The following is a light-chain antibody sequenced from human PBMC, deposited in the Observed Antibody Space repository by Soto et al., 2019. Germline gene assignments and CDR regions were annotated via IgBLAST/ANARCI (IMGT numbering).Light chain of an antibody. CDR2: GVS. Sequence: EVVGTQSPATLSVSPSASAALSCVASQSISSNKLAWYQQKPGQAPRLLLFGVSNRATGIPARFSGSGSGTDFSLTISSLQSEDFAVYYCQQYDYWPRTFGQGTKVDIK. CDR3: QQYDYWPRT. J-gene: IGKJ1*01. CDR1: QSISSN. V-gene: IGKV3-15*01.